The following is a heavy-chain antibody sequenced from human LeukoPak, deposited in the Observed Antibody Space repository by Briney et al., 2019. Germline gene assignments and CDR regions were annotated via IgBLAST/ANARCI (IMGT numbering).Heavy chain of an antibody. CDR3: ATHPIGCSSTSCALY. CDR1: GFTFSSYS. D-gene: IGHD2-2*01. V-gene: IGHV3-21*01. Sequence: PGGSLRLSCAASGFTFSSYSMNWVRQAPGKGLEWVSSISSSSSYIYYADSVKGRFTISRDNAKNSLYLQMNSLRAGDTAVYYCATHPIGCSSTSCALYWGQGTLVTVSS. CDR2: ISSSSSYI. J-gene: IGHJ4*02.